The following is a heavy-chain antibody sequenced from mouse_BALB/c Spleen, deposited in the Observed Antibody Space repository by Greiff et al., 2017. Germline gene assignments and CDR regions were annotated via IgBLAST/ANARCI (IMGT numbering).Heavy chain of an antibody. CDR1: GYAFTNYL. CDR2: INPGSGGT. V-gene: IGHV1-54*01. J-gene: IGHJ2*01. CDR3: ARSDYYGSSYYFDY. Sequence: QVQLKESGAELVRPGTSVKVSCKASGYAFTNYLIEWVKQRPGQGLEWIGVINPGSGGTNYNEKFKGKATLTADKSSSTAYMQLSSLTSDDSAVYFCARSDYYGSSYYFDYWGQGTTRTVSS. D-gene: IGHD1-1*01.